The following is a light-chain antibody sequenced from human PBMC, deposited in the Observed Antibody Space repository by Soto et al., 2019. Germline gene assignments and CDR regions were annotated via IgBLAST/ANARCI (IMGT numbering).Light chain of an antibody. CDR1: QSISSW. CDR3: QQDNSYPWT. V-gene: IGKV1-5*03. J-gene: IGKJ1*01. CDR2: KAS. Sequence: DIQMTQSPCTLSASVGDRVTITCRASQSISSWLAWYQQKPGKAPKLLIYKASSLESGVPSRFSGSGSGTEFTLTISSLQPDDFATYYCQQDNSYPWTFGQGTKVEIK.